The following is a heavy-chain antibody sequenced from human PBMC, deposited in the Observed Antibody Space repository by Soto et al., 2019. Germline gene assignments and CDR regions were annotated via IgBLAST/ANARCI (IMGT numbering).Heavy chain of an antibody. CDR2: IYSGGST. J-gene: IGHJ6*02. CDR1: GFTVSSNY. V-gene: IGHV3-53*01. Sequence: EVQLVESGGGLLQPGGSLRLSCAASGFTVSSNYMSWVRQAPGKGLEWVSVIYSGGSTYYADSVKGRFTISRDNSKNTLYLQMNSRRAEDTAVYYCARDDSLFGGMDVWGQGTTVTVSS. D-gene: IGHD3-3*01. CDR3: ARDDSLFGGMDV.